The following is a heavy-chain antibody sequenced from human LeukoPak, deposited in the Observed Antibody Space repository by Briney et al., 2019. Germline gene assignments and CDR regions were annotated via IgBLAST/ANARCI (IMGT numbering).Heavy chain of an antibody. Sequence: ASVKVSCKASGYTFTGYYMHWVRQAPGQGLEWMGCINPNSGGTNYAQKFQGRVTMTRDTSISTAYMELSRLRSDDTAVYYCARAAYSSSWPLFDYWGQGTLVTVSS. V-gene: IGHV1-2*02. CDR3: ARAAYSSSWPLFDY. CDR1: GYTFTGYY. J-gene: IGHJ4*02. D-gene: IGHD6-13*01. CDR2: INPNSGGT.